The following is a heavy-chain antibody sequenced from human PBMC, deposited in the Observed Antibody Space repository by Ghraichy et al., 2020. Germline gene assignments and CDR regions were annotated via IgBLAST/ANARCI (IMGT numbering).Heavy chain of an antibody. CDR2: IYYSGST. D-gene: IGHD4-17*01. CDR1: GGSISSYY. Sequence: SETLSLTCTVSGGSISSYYWSWIRQPPGKGLEWIGYIYYSGSTNYNPSLKSRVTISVDTSKNQFSLKLSSVTAADTAVYYCARGPPMTTVTTGINWFDPWGQGTLVTVSS. J-gene: IGHJ5*02. V-gene: IGHV4-59*01. CDR3: ARGPPMTTVTTGINWFDP.